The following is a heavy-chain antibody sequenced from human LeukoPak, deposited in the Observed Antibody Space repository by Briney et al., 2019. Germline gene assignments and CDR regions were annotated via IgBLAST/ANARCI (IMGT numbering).Heavy chain of an antibody. CDR1: GYTFTTYW. CDR3: ARRTTTIITPGAFDI. Sequence: GESLKISSKGSGYTFTTYWISWVRQMSKKGLELMGIIYPGDSDTRYSPSFQGQVTISADKSISTAYLQWSSLKASDTAMYYCARRTTTIITPGAFDIWGQATMVTVTS. V-gene: IGHV5-51*01. J-gene: IGHJ3*02. CDR2: IYPGDSDT. D-gene: IGHD4-11*01.